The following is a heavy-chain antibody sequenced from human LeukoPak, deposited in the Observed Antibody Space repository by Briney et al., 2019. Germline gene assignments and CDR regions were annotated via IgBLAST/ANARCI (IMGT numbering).Heavy chain of an antibody. CDR3: ARDKSTLSSGYYYVGTAFDI. Sequence: SETLSLTCTVSGGSISNYYWIWIRQPPGKGLEWIGYIYYTGSPGSTNYNPSLKSRVTISVDKSKNQFSLKLSSVTAADTAVYYCARDKSTLSSGYYYVGTAFDIWGQGTMVTVSS. CDR2: IYYTGSPGST. CDR1: GGSISNYY. J-gene: IGHJ3*02. D-gene: IGHD3-22*01. V-gene: IGHV4-59*12.